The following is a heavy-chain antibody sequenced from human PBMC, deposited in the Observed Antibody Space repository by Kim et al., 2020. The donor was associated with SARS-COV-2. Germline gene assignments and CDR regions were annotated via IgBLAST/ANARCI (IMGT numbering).Heavy chain of an antibody. V-gene: IGHV4-39*01. CDR2: GST. CDR3: ASGRGYFDY. D-gene: IGHD3-10*01. Sequence: GSTYDNPTLKGRVTISVDTSKNQFSLKLSSVTAADTAVYYCASGRGYFDYWGQGTLVTVSS. J-gene: IGHJ4*02.